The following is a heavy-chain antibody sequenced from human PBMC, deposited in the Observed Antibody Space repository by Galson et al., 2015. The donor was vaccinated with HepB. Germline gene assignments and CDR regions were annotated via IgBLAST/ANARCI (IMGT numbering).Heavy chain of an antibody. D-gene: IGHD2-15*01. CDR2: ISKDGSGT. Sequence: SLRLSCAASGFTFSGHDMTWVRQAPGKGLEWVSSISKDGSGTTYAGSVKGRMTISRDNSKNTLFLQMNSLRAEDTAVYYCAKGDLGGRSWFFDLWGRGTLVTVSS. V-gene: IGHV3-23*01. CDR1: GFTFSGHD. J-gene: IGHJ2*01. CDR3: AKGDLGGRSWFFDL.